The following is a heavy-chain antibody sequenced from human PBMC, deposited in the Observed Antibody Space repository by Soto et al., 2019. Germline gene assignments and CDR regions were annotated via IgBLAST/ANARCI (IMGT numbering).Heavy chain of an antibody. V-gene: IGHV4-34*01. CDR1: GGSFSGYY. CDR3: ARSHSGSYSLYGQVTFDI. CDR2: INHSGST. J-gene: IGHJ3*02. D-gene: IGHD1-26*01. Sequence: PSETLSLTCAVYGGSFSGYYWSWIRQPPGKGLEWIGEINHSGSTNYNPSLKSRVTISVDTSKNQFSLNLTSVTAADTAVYYCARSHSGSYSLYGQVTFDIWGQGTMVTVSS.